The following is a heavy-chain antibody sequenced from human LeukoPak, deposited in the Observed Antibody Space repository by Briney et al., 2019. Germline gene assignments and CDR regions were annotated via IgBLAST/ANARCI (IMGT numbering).Heavy chain of an antibody. J-gene: IGHJ4*02. CDR3: AKGPRIVGATCIVGDY. D-gene: IGHD1-26*01. CDR1: GFSFSNYA. Sequence: GGSLRLSCAASGFSFSNYAMSWVRQAPGKGLEWVSAISGSGGSTYYADSVKGRFTISRDNSKKTLYLQMNSLRAEDTAVYYCAKGPRIVGATCIVGDYWGQGTLVTVSS. CDR2: ISGSGGST. V-gene: IGHV3-23*01.